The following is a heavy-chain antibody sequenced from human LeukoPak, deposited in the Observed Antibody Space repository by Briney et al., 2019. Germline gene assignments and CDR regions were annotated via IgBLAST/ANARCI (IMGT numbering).Heavy chain of an antibody. CDR1: GASISSYY. CDR3: ARVRGYYDSSGYDY. D-gene: IGHD3-22*01. J-gene: IGHJ4*02. Sequence: PSETLSLTCTVSGASISSYYWSWIRQPPGKGLEWIGYIYYSGSTNYNPALKSRVTISEDTSKNQISLKLSSVTAADTAVYYCARVRGYYDSSGYDYWGQATLVTVSS. V-gene: IGHV4-59*01. CDR2: IYYSGST.